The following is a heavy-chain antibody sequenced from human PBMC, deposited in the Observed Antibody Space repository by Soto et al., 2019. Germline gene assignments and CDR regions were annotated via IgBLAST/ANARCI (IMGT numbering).Heavy chain of an antibody. Sequence: QVQLVQSGAEVKKPGSSVKVSCKASGGTFSSYTISWVRQAPGHGLEWMGRIIPILGIANYAQKFQGRVTITADKSTSPAYMELSSLRSEDTAVYYCAREQLVRVYYDYYMDVWGQGTTVTVSS. V-gene: IGHV1-69*02. D-gene: IGHD6-13*01. CDR1: GGTFSSYT. CDR3: AREQLVRVYYDYYMDV. CDR2: IIPILGIA. J-gene: IGHJ6*03.